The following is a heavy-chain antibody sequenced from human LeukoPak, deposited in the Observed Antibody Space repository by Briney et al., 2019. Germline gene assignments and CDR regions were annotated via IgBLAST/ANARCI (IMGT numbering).Heavy chain of an antibody. D-gene: IGHD3-3*01. CDR3: ARVTNYDFWSGYFYYGMDV. CDR2: ISSSSSYI. J-gene: IGHJ6*02. V-gene: IGHV3-21*01. Sequence: GGSLRLSCAASGFTFSSYSMNWVRQAPGKGLEWVSSISSSSSYIYYADSVKGRFTISRDNAKNSLYLQMNSLRAEDTAVYYCARVTNYDFWSGYFYYGMDVWGQGTTVTVSS. CDR1: GFTFSSYS.